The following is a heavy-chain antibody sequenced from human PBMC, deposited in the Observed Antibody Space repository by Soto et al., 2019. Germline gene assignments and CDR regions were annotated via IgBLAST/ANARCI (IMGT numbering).Heavy chain of an antibody. V-gene: IGHV4-34*01. D-gene: IGHD3-10*01. CDR1: GGSFSGSY. Sequence: QVQLQQWGAGLLKPSETLSLTCGVYGGSFSGSYWSWIRQPPGKGLEWLGEINDSGSTNYNPSLKSRVSISVDTSTNQFSLNLRSVTAADTAVYYCASGRGTENYWGQGTLVTVSS. CDR3: ASGRGTENY. CDR2: INDSGST. J-gene: IGHJ4*02.